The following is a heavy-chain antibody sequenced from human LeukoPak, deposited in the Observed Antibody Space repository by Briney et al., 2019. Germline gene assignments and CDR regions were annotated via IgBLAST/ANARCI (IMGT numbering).Heavy chain of an antibody. CDR2: ISSSSSTI. CDR3: ARDAKYYDFWSGSYYYYMDV. Sequence: GGSLRLSCAASGFTFSSYGMTWVRQAPGKGLEWVSYISSSSSTIYYADSVKGRFTISRDNAKNSLYLQLNSLRAEDTAVYYCARDAKYYDFWSGSYYYYMDVWGKGTTVTVSS. CDR1: GFTFSSYG. D-gene: IGHD3-3*01. V-gene: IGHV3-48*01. J-gene: IGHJ6*03.